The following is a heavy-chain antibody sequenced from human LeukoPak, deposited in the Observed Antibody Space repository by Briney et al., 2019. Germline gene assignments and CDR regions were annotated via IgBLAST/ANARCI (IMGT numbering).Heavy chain of an antibody. V-gene: IGHV3-21*01. Sequence: GGSLRLSCAASGFTFSSYSMNWVRQAPGKGLEWVSSISSSSSYIYYADSVKGRFTISRDNAKNSLYLQMNSLRAEDTAVYYCARWDYGDYYYYYYMDVWGKGTTVTVSS. CDR2: ISSSSSYI. CDR1: GFTFSSYS. J-gene: IGHJ6*03. D-gene: IGHD4-17*01. CDR3: ARWDYGDYYYYYYMDV.